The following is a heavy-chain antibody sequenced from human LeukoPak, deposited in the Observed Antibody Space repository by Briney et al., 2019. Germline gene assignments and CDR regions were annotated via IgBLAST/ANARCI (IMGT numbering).Heavy chain of an antibody. CDR1: GFTFSSYA. CDR3: ARDTAMVRGDYYYYYSMDV. J-gene: IGHJ6*02. CDR2: ISYDGSNK. D-gene: IGHD5-18*01. V-gene: IGHV3-30-3*01. Sequence: GGSLRLSCAASGFTFSSYAMHWVRQAPGKGLEWVAVISYDGSNKYYADSVKGRFTISRDNSKNTLYLQMNSLRAEDTAVYYCARDTAMVRGDYYYYYSMDVWGQGTTVTVSS.